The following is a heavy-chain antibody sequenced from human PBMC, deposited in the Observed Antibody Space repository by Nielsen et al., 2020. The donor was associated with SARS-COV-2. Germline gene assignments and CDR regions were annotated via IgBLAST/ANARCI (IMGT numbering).Heavy chain of an antibody. CDR2: IYYSGST. CDR1: GASISSGTYY. D-gene: IGHD2-21*01. J-gene: IGHJ4*02. CDR3: ARVNAGGEGY. V-gene: IGHV4-61*01. Sequence: GSLRLSCTVSGASISSGTYYWGWIRQPPGKGLEWIGYIYYSGSTNYNPSLKSRVTISVDTSKNQFSLNLSSVTAADTAVYYCARVNAGGEGYWGQGTLVTVSS.